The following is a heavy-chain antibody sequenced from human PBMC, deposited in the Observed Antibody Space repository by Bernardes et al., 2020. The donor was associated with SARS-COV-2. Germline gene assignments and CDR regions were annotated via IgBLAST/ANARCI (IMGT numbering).Heavy chain of an antibody. CDR3: ASPGKDYSNYLGAFDI. J-gene: IGHJ3*02. Sequence: SETLSLTCTVSGASISGSRYYWAWIRQTPGKGLEWIGGIFYSGSAYFNPSLKSRATISVVRSKNQFSLKLSSVTAADTAVYYCASPGKDYSNYLGAFDIWGQGTLVTVSS. D-gene: IGHD4-4*01. CDR1: GASISGSRYY. V-gene: IGHV4-39*01. CDR2: IFYSGSA.